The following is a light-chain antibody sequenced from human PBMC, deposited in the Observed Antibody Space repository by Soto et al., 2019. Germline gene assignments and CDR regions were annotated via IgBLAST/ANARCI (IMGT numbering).Light chain of an antibody. J-gene: IGKJ5*01. CDR2: GSS. V-gene: IGKV3-20*01. CDR1: QSVSSSY. Sequence: EIVLTQSPGTLSLSPGERATLSCRASQSVSSSYLAWYQQKPGQAPRLLIYGSSSRATGIPDRFSGGGSGTAFTLTNGRREAQDFAVYYCQQYGSTLVTFGQGTRLEI. CDR3: QQYGSTLVT.